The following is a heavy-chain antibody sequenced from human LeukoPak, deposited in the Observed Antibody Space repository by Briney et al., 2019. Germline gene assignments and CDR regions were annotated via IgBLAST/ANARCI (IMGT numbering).Heavy chain of an antibody. CDR3: ARGPRNNYCGSGSYYNLDY. V-gene: IGHV4-34*01. D-gene: IGHD3-10*01. CDR1: GGSISSYY. Sequence: SETLSLTCTVSGGSISSYYWSWIRQPPGKGLEWIGEINHSGSTNYNPSLKSRVTISVDTSKNQFSLKLSSVTAADTAVYYCARGPRNNYCGSGSYYNLDYWGQGTLVTVSS. CDR2: INHSGST. J-gene: IGHJ4*02.